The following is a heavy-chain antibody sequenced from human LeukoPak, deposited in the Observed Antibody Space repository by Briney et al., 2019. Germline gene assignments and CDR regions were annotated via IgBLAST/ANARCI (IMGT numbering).Heavy chain of an antibody. V-gene: IGHV3-73*01. CDR3: TRHPELIVVVNGMYFDY. CDR2: IRSKANSYAT. Sequence: GGSLRLSCAASGFTFSGSAMHWVRQASGKGLEWVGRIRSKANSYATAYAASVKGRFTISRDDSKNTAYLQMNSLKTEDTAVYYCTRHPELIVVVNGMYFDYWGQGTLVTVSS. CDR1: GFTFSGSA. J-gene: IGHJ4*02. D-gene: IGHD3-22*01.